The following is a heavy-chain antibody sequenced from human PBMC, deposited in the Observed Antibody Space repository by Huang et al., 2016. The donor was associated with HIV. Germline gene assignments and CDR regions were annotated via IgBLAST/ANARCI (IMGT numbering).Heavy chain of an antibody. CDR2: LDNSGST. J-gene: IGHJ5*02. V-gene: IGHV4-34*01. CDR3: ARGLKHYGGNPRDNWFDP. D-gene: IGHD4-17*01. CDR1: GGSFSGYY. Sequence: QVQLQQRGAGLLKPSETLSLTCAVDGGSFSGYYWTWIRQPPGKGLEWIGELDNSGSTKYNPSLISRVTVAGVTSKDQFSLNLSSVTAADTAVYYCARGLKHYGGNPRDNWFDPWGQGTLVTVSS.